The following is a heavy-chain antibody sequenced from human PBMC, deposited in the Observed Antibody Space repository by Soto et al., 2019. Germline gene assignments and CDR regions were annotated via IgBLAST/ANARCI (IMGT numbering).Heavy chain of an antibody. J-gene: IGHJ4*02. CDR1: GLPFSGYW. CDR2: IHTDARRT. Sequence: GGSLRLSCVACGLPFSGYWMHWVRQAPGKGLVWVSRIHTDARRTNYADSVQGRFTISRDNAKNTLSLQMNNLRTEDTAVYYCTTLTTRGDYFDSWGLGTLVTVSS. CDR3: TTLTTRGDYFDS. V-gene: IGHV3-74*01. D-gene: IGHD4-4*01.